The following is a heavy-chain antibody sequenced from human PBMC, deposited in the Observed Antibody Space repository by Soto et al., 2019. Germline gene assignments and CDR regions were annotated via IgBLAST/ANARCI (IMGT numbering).Heavy chain of an antibody. D-gene: IGHD6-13*01. J-gene: IGHJ4*02. CDR3: ARERYSSSWSTRYFDY. CDR2: ISYDGSNK. CDR1: GFTFSNYA. Sequence: QVQLVESGGGVVQPGRSLRLSGAASGFTFSNYAMHWVRQAPGKGLECVAVISYDGSNKYYADSVKGRFTISRDNSKNTLYLQMNSLRAEDTAVYYCARERYSSSWSTRYFDYWGQGILVTVSS. V-gene: IGHV3-30-3*01.